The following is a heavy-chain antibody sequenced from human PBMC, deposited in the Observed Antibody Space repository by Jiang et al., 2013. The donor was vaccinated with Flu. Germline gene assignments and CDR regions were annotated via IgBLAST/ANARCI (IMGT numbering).Heavy chain of an antibody. CDR1: GYTFITYG. CDR3: ARGPGDTDDP. Sequence: GAEVKKPGASVKVSCKASGYTFITYGIIWVRQAPGQGLDWMGWISPYNGKTKYAQKFQGRVTLTTDTSTTTAYMELRSLRSDDTAVYYCARGPGDTDDPWGQGTLVTVSS. CDR2: ISPYNGKT. V-gene: IGHV1-18*01. D-gene: IGHD1-26*01. J-gene: IGHJ5*02.